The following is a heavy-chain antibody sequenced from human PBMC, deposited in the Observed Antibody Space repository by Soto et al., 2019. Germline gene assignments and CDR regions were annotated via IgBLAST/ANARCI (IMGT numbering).Heavy chain of an antibody. Sequence: KPSETLSLTCTVSGGSISSYYWSWIRQPPGKGLEWIGYIYYSGSTNYNPSLKSRVTISVDTSKNQFSLKLSSVTAADTAVYYCARLGSSRVRYFDYWGQGTLVTVSS. CDR2: IYYSGST. V-gene: IGHV4-59*08. CDR1: GGSISSYY. J-gene: IGHJ4*02. D-gene: IGHD6-13*01. CDR3: ARLGSSRVRYFDY.